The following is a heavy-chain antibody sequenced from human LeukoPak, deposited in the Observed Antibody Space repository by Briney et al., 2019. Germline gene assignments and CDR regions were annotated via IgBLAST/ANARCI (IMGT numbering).Heavy chain of an antibody. J-gene: IGHJ4*02. CDR3: TTDYYDSSGYYDAD. CDR2: IKSKTDGGTT. D-gene: IGHD3-22*01. Sequence: KPGGSLRLSCAASGFTFSNAWMRWVRQAPGKGGEGVGGIKSKTDGGTTDYAAPVKGRFTISRDDSKNTLYLQMNSLKTEDTAVYCCTTDYYDSSGYYDADWGQGTLVTVSS. CDR1: GFTFSNAW. V-gene: IGHV3-15*01.